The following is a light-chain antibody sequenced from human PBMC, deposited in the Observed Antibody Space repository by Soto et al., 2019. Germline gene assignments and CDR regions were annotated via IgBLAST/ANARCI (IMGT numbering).Light chain of an antibody. CDR3: CSYAGSSTMV. V-gene: IGLV2-23*02. Sequence: QSALTQPASVSGSPGQSIAISCTGTSSDVGSYNLVSWYQQHPGKVLKLMIYEVNKRPSGVSNRFSGSKSGNTASLTISGLQAEDEADYYCCSYAGSSTMVFGGGTKLTVL. CDR1: SSDVGSYNL. CDR2: EVN. J-gene: IGLJ2*01.